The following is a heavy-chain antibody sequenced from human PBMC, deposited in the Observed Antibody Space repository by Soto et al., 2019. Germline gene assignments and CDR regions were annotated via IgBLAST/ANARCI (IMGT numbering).Heavy chain of an antibody. CDR3: ARSAPVTMVRGVIITHNWFDP. V-gene: IGHV1-18*01. J-gene: IGHJ5*02. D-gene: IGHD3-10*01. Sequence: ASVKVSCKASGYTFTSYGISWVRQAPGQGLEWMGWISAYNGNTNYAQKLQGRVTMTTDTSTSTAYMELRSLRSDDTAVYYCARSAPVTMVRGVIITHNWFDPWGQGTLVTVSS. CDR1: GYTFTSYG. CDR2: ISAYNGNT.